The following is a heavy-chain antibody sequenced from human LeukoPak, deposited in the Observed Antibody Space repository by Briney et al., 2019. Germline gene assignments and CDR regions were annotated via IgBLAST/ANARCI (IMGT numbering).Heavy chain of an antibody. Sequence: ASVKVSCKAAGGTGSRYAISWVRQARGQGLEWMGGIIPMFGRANYAQKIQGRVTITTDESTSTAYMELSSLRSEDTAVYYCARGYCSSTSCHGLRFRELFYAFDIWGQGTMVTVSS. V-gene: IGHV1-69*05. CDR2: IIPMFGRA. D-gene: IGHD2-2*01. J-gene: IGHJ3*02. CDR3: ARGYCSSTSCHGLRFRELFYAFDI. CDR1: GGTGSRYA.